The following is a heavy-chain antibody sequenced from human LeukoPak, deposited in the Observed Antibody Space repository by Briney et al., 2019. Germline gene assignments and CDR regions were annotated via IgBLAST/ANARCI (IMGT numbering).Heavy chain of an antibody. Sequence: GGSLRLSCVTSGFSFSTYDMSWVRQAPGKGLEWVSGITANTRGSITYYAESVKGRFTISRDSSKDTLYLQMNSLRAEDTAVYFCARGGYFSFDYWGQGTLVTVSS. CDR2: ITANTRGSIT. J-gene: IGHJ4*02. CDR3: ARGGYFSFDY. V-gene: IGHV3-23*01. CDR1: GFSFSTYD. D-gene: IGHD2/OR15-2a*01.